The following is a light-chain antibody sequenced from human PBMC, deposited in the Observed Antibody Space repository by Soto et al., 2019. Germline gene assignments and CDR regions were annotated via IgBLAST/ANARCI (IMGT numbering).Light chain of an antibody. J-gene: IGLJ2*01. CDR1: SSDVGGYNY. CDR2: DVS. Sequence: QSALTQPRSVSGSPGQSVTISCTGTSSDVGGYNYVSWYQQRPGKAPKLMTYDVSKRPSGVPDRFSGSKSGNTASLTISGLQAEDEADYYCSSYAGSYTLVIFGGGTKLTVL. V-gene: IGLV2-11*01. CDR3: SSYAGSYTLVI.